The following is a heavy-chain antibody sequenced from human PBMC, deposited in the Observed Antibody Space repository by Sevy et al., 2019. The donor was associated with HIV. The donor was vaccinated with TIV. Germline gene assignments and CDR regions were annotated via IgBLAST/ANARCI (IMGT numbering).Heavy chain of an antibody. CDR3: AKDQGPHYDILTGLDY. CDR1: GFTFSSYA. V-gene: IGHV3-23*01. CDR2: ISGSGGST. Sequence: GGSLRLSCAASGFTFSSYAISWVRQAPGKGLEWVSSISGSGGSTYYADSVKGRFTISRDNSKNTLYLQMNSLRAEDTAAYYCAKDQGPHYDILTGLDYWGQGTLVTVSS. J-gene: IGHJ4*02. D-gene: IGHD3-9*01.